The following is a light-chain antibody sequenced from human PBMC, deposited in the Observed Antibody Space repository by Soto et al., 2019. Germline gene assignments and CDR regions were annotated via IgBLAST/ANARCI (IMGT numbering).Light chain of an antibody. CDR3: QQSYSTPV. V-gene: IGKV1-39*01. CDR1: QSISSY. Sequence: DIQMTQSPSSLSASVGDRVTITCRASQSISSYLNWYQQKPGKAPKLLIYAASSLQSGVPSRFSGSGSATDFTLTISSLQPEDFATYYCQQSYSTPVFGQGTKLEIK. J-gene: IGKJ2*01. CDR2: AAS.